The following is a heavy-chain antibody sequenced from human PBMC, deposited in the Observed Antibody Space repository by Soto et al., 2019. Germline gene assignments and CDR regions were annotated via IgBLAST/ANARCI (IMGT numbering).Heavy chain of an antibody. CDR3: ATATLYSYGHCDH. V-gene: IGHV1-69*01. CDR2: IMPIMDTK. Sequence: VQLEQSGAEVKKPGSSVEVSCKASGGTFNTYAISWVRQAPGQGLEWLGGIMPIMDTKRAAPRFQGRVTFTADESTSTAYMELNSLPSEATATYYCATATLYSYGHCDHWGQGTLVTVSS. J-gene: IGHJ4*02. D-gene: IGHD5-18*01. CDR1: GGTFNTYA.